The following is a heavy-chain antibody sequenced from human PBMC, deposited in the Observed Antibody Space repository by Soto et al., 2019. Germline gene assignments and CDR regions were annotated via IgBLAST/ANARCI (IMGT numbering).Heavy chain of an antibody. CDR3: ARDRNPGAGDF. CDR1: GYTFTSYG. V-gene: IGHV1-18*01. Sequence: QVQLVQSGAEVKKPGASVKVSCKASGYTFTSYGISWVRQAPGQGLEGMGWISYYNGNTKYAQKLQGRVNMTKDTSTSTGYMELRSLGTYDTAVYFCARDRNPGAGDFWGQGTLVTVSS. J-gene: IGHJ4*02. CDR2: ISYYNGNT.